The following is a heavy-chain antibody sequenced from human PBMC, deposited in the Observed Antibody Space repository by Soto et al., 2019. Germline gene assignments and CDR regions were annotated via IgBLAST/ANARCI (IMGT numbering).Heavy chain of an antibody. J-gene: IGHJ4*02. D-gene: IGHD3-10*01. CDR1: GFTFSSYG. Sequence: QPGGSLRLSCAASGFTFSSYGMHWVRQAPGKGLEWVAVIWYDGSNKYYADSVKGRFTISRDNSKNTLYLQMNSLRAEDTAVYYCARDYHYYGSGSYSRTGGPFDYWGQGT. CDR3: ARDYHYYGSGSYSRTGGPFDY. CDR2: IWYDGSNK. V-gene: IGHV3-33*01.